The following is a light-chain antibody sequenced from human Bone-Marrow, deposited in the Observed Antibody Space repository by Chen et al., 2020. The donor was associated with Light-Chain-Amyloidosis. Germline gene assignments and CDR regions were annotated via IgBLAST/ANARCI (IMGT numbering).Light chain of an antibody. CDR1: SSDVGGYNH. J-gene: IGLJ2*01. Sequence: QSALTQPPSASGSAGQSVAISCTGTSSDVGGYNHVSWYQQYPGKAPKVIIYEVSKRPSGVPVRFCGSKSGNTASLTVSGLQADDEADYYCSSYAGGNSVIFGGGTKLTVL. V-gene: IGLV2-8*01. CDR2: EVS. CDR3: SSYAGGNSVI.